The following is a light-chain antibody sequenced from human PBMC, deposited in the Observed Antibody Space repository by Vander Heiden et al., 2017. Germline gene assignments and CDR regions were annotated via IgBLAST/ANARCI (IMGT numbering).Light chain of an antibody. J-gene: IGLJ1*01. Sequence: CARTQCASLCWSPGQSITIYCPGTSSDVGVYNYVSWYQQHPGKAPTLMIYDVSNRPSGVSNRFSGSKSGNTASLTISGLQAEDEADYYCSSHTSSSTYVFGTGTKLTVL. V-gene: IGLV2-14*03. CDR3: SSHTSSSTYV. CDR1: SSDVGVYNY. CDR2: DVS.